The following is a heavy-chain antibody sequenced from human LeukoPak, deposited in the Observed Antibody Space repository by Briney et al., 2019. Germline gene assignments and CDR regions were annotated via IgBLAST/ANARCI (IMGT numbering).Heavy chain of an antibody. D-gene: IGHD2-15*01. V-gene: IGHV4-34*01. CDR2: INHSGST. CDR3: ARVHCSGGSCYSYKVGKNAFDI. CDR1: GGSISGYY. Sequence: SGTLSLTCAVYGGSISGYYWSWIRQPPGKGLEWIGEINHSGSTNYNPSLKSRVTISVDTSKNQFSLKLSSVTAADTAVYYCARVHCSGGSCYSYKVGKNAFDIWGQGTMVTVSS. J-gene: IGHJ3*02.